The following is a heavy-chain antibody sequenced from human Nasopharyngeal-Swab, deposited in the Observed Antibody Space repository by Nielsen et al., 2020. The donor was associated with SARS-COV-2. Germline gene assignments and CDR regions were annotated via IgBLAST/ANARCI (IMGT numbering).Heavy chain of an antibody. J-gene: IGHJ3*02. CDR3: ARHYGITMIVVVTRGAFDI. D-gene: IGHD3-22*01. V-gene: IGHV4-34*01. Sequence: ESLKISCAVYGGSFSGYYWSWIRQPPGKGLEWIGEITHSGSTNYNPSLKSRVTISVDTSKNQFSLKLSSVTAADTAVYYCARHYGITMIVVVTRGAFDIWGQGTMVTVSS. CDR2: ITHSGST. CDR1: GGSFSGYY.